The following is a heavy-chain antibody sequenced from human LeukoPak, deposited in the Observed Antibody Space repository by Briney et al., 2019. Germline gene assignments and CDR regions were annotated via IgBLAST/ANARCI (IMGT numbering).Heavy chain of an antibody. CDR2: IYTSGST. J-gene: IGHJ3*02. CDR1: GGSISSYY. CDR3: ARCSRELLDFDAFDI. V-gene: IGHV4-4*07. D-gene: IGHD1-26*01. Sequence: SETLSLTCTVSGGSISSYYWSWIRQPAGKGLEWIGRIYTSGSTNYNPSLKSRVTMSVDTSKNQFSLKLSSVTAADTAVYYCARCSRELLDFDAFDIWGQGTMVTVSS.